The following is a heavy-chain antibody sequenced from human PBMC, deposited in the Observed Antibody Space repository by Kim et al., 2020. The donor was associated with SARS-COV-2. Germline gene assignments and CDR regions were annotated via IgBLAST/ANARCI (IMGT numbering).Heavy chain of an antibody. CDR1: GYTFTGYY. D-gene: IGHD6-6*01. CDR2: INPNSGGT. Sequence: ASVKVSCKASGYTFTGYYMHWVRQAPGQGLEWMGWINPNSGGTNYAQKFQGRVTMTRDTSISTAYMELSRLRSDDTAVYYCARDIVPLSLIAAPLYFDYWGQGTLVTVSS. CDR3: ARDIVPLSLIAAPLYFDY. J-gene: IGHJ4*02. V-gene: IGHV1-2*02.